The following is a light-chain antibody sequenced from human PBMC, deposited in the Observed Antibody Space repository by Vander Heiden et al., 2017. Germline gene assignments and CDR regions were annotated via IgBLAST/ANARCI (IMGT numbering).Light chain of an antibody. J-gene: IGLJ2*01. CDR1: SSDVGGYNY. CDR2: EVS. Sequence: QSALTQHASVSGSPGQSITISCTGTSSDVGGYNYVSWYQQYAGTAPKLMIFEVSNRPSGVSNRFSGSKSGNTASLIISGLQAEDEADYYCSSYTSRGTRVFGGGTKLTVL. CDR3: SSYTSRGTRV. V-gene: IGLV2-14*01.